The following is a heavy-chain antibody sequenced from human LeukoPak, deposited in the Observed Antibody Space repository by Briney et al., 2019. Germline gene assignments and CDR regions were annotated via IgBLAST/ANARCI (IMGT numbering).Heavy chain of an antibody. CDR3: ARSRPSRMGVVVVGYYYGMDV. D-gene: IGHD2-15*01. Sequence: SGGSLRLSCAASGFTFSDYYMSWIRQAPGKGLEWVSYISSSGSTIYYADSVKGRFTISRDNAKNSLYLQMNSLRAEDTAVYYCARSRPSRMGVVVVGYYYGMDVWGQGTTVTVSS. CDR1: GFTFSDYY. CDR2: ISSSGSTI. J-gene: IGHJ6*02. V-gene: IGHV3-11*01.